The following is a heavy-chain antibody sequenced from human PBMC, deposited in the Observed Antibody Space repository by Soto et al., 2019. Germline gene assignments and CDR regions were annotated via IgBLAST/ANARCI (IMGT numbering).Heavy chain of an antibody. Sequence: GESLKISCKGSGYSFTSYWISWVRQMPGKGLEWMGRIDPSDSYTNYSPSFQGHVTISADKSISTAYLQWSSLKASDTALYYCAVRDSSSWGDDAFDIWGQGTMVTVS. D-gene: IGHD6-13*01. CDR2: IDPSDSYT. V-gene: IGHV5-10-1*01. CDR1: GYSFTSYW. J-gene: IGHJ3*02. CDR3: AVRDSSSWGDDAFDI.